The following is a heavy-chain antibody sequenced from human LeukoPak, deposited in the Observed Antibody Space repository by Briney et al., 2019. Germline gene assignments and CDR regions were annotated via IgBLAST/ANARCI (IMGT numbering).Heavy chain of an antibody. CDR3: AREGSRWLVPGEYYFDY. D-gene: IGHD6-19*01. CDR1: GYTFTSYD. Sequence: ASVTVSCKASGYTFTSYDIHWVRQAAGQGVEWMGIINPSGGSTSYAQKFQGRVTMTRDTSTSTVYMELSSLRSEDTAVYYCAREGSRWLVPGEYYFDYWGQGTLVTVSS. V-gene: IGHV1-46*01. J-gene: IGHJ4*02. CDR2: INPSGGST.